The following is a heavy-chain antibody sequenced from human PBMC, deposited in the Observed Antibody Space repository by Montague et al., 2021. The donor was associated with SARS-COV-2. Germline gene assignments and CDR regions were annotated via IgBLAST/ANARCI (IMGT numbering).Heavy chain of an antibody. J-gene: IGHJ4*02. V-gene: IGHV4-59*13. Sequence: ETLSLICTVSGGSISSYYWSWIRQPPGKGLEWIGYIYYNGSTNYNPSLKSPVTISVDTSKNQFSLKLSSVTAADTAVYYCARGDVEMATIKSGGPFYHFDYWGQGTLVTVSS. CDR3: ARGDVEMATIKSGGPFYHFDY. D-gene: IGHD5-24*01. CDR2: IYYNGST. CDR1: GGSISSYY.